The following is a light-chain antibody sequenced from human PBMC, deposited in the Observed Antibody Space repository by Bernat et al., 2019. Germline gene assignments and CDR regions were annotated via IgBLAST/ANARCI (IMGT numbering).Light chain of an antibody. CDR1: SSDVGGYNY. V-gene: IGLV2-8*01. CDR3: SSYAGSNNVV. Sequence: QSALTQPPSASGSRGQSVTISCTGTSSDVGGYNYVSWYQQYPGKAPKLMIYEVSKRPSGVPERFSGSKSGNTASLTVSGLQAEDEADYFCSSYAGSNNVVFGGGTKLTVL. CDR2: EVS. J-gene: IGLJ3*02.